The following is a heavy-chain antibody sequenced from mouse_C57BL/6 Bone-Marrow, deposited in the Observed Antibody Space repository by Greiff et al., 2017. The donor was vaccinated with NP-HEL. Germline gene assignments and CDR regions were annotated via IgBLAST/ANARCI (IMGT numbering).Heavy chain of an antibody. D-gene: IGHD2-4*01. V-gene: IGHV4-1*01. J-gene: IGHJ2*01. CDR1: GVDFSRYW. CDR3: ARDDYESLDY. Sequence: EADGVDFSRYWMSWVRRAPGKGLEWIGEIHPDSSTINYAPSLTDKFIISRDNAKNTLYLQMSKVRSEDTALYYCARDDYESLDYWGQGTTLTVSS. CDR2: IHPDSSTI.